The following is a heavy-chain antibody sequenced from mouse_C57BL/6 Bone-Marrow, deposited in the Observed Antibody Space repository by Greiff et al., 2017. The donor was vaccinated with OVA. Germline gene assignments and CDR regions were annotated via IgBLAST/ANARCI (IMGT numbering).Heavy chain of an antibody. CDR2: IWTVGGT. Sequence: QVQLKESGPGLVAPSQSLSITCTVSGFSLTSYAISWVRQPPGKGLEWLGVIWTVGGTNYNSALKSRLSISKDNSKSQVFLKMNSLQTDDTARYYCARNPSSGSWFAYWGQGTLVTVSA. V-gene: IGHV2-9-1*01. J-gene: IGHJ3*01. CDR1: GFSLTSYA. D-gene: IGHD3-2*02. CDR3: ARNPSSGSWFAY.